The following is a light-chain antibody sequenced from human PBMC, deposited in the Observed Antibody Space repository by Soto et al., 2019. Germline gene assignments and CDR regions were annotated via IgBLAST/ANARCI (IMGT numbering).Light chain of an antibody. CDR1: SSDVGSYNR. V-gene: IGLV2-18*02. J-gene: IGLJ1*01. CDR2: EVS. Sequence: QSVLTQPPSVSGSPEQSVAISCTGTSSDVGSYNRVSWYQQPPGAAPKLMIYEVSNRPSGVPDRFSGSKSGNTASLTISGLQAEDEADYYCNSYTGSSTYVFGTGTKVTVL. CDR3: NSYTGSSTYV.